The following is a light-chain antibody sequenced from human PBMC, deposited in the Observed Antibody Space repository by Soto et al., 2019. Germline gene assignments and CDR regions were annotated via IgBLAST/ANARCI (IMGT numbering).Light chain of an antibody. Sequence: EIVLMQSPGTLSLSPGERATLSCRANQSVNSAYLAWYQQKPGQAPRLLIYGASSRATGIPDRFSGSGSGTDFTLTISRLEPEDFAVYYCQQYGSSFFTFGPGTKVDIK. CDR1: QSVNSAY. V-gene: IGKV3-20*01. CDR3: QQYGSSFFT. CDR2: GAS. J-gene: IGKJ3*01.